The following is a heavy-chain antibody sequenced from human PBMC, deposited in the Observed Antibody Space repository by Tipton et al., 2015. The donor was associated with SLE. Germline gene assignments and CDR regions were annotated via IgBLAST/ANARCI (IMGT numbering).Heavy chain of an antibody. V-gene: IGHV3-43D*04. Sequence: ALRLSCAASGFTFDDYAMHWVRQAPGKGLEWGSLIFWDGGSTYYANSLKGRFTISRDNSKFSLYLEMSSLRVEDTALYYCAEDARYSSASRGMDGWGQGTVVAVSS. CDR3: AEDARYSSASRGMDG. CDR1: GFTFDDYA. CDR2: IFWDGGST. D-gene: IGHD6-19*01. J-gene: IGHJ6*02.